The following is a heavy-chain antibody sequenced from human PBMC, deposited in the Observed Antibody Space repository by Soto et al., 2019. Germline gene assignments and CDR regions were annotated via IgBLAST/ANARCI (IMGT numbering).Heavy chain of an antibody. CDR3: ARGSEGLLGYCYYGMDV. J-gene: IGHJ6*02. CDR1: GGTFSSYA. Sequence: SVKVSCKASGGTFSSYAISWVRQAPGQGLEWMGGIIPIFGTANYAQKFQGRVTITADESTSTAYMELSSLRSEDTAVYYCARGSEGLLGYCYYGMDVWGQGTTVTVSS. D-gene: IGHD3-3*01. CDR2: IIPIFGTA. V-gene: IGHV1-69*13.